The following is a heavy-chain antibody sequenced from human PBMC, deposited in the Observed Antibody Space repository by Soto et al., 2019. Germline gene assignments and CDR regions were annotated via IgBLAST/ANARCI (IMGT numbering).Heavy chain of an antibody. CDR3: AKALPSSSWTYFDC. Sequence: QVQLAESGGGVVQPGRSLRLSCAASGFSFSIYGMHWVRQAPGKGLEWVTIISYDGSNKYYADSVKGRFTISRDNSKNTLYLQMNSLRAEDTAVYYCAKALPSSSWTYFDCWGQGTLVTVSS. J-gene: IGHJ4*02. V-gene: IGHV3-30*18. D-gene: IGHD6-13*01. CDR1: GFSFSIYG. CDR2: ISYDGSNK.